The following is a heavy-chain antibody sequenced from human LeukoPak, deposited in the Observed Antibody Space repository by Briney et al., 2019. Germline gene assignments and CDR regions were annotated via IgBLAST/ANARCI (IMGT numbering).Heavy chain of an antibody. D-gene: IGHD5-12*01. CDR1: GFSFSRYA. J-gene: IGHJ4*02. CDR2: VNESGGRT. Sequence: GGSLRLPCAASGFSFSRYAMGWVRQAPGKGLEWVSTVNESGGRTYYADSVKGRFTMSRDNSRSTLYLQMNSLRAEDTAVYYCAKEGRPNSGGGFFDYWGQGTRVTVSS. V-gene: IGHV3-23*01. CDR3: AKEGRPNSGGGFFDY.